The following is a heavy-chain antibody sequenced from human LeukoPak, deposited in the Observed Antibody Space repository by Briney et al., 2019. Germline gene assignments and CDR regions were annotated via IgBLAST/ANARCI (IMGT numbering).Heavy chain of an antibody. CDR3: ARGNSRYYYDSSGYEFDY. CDR2: ISYDGSNK. D-gene: IGHD3-22*01. J-gene: IGHJ4*02. V-gene: IGHV3-30-3*01. Sequence: PGRSLRLSCAASGFTFSSYAMHWVRQAPGKGLEWVAVISYDGSNKYYADSVKGRFTISRDNSKNTLYLQMNSLRAEDTAVYYCARGNSRYYYDSSGYEFDYWGQGTLVTDSS. CDR1: GFTFSSYA.